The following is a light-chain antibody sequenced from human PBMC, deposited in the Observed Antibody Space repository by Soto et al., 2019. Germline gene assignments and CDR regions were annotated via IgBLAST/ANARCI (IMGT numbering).Light chain of an antibody. Sequence: EIVLTQSPGTLSLSPGERATLSCRASQSGTSNYLAWYQQKPGQAPRLLIYGASNRATGIPDRFSGSGSGTDFTLTISRLEPEDFAVYYCQQYGSSPQTFGQGTKVEIK. V-gene: IGKV3-20*01. CDR1: QSGTSNY. J-gene: IGKJ1*01. CDR2: GAS. CDR3: QQYGSSPQT.